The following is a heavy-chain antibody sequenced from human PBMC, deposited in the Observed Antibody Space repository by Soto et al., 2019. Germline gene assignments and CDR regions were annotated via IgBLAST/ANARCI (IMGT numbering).Heavy chain of an antibody. V-gene: IGHV3-30*03. Sequence: GGPLRLPCPAFGFTLFSYTMHWVRQAPGKGLEWVALISYDGSNQYYADSVKGRFTISRDNPKNTLYLQMNSLRTEDTAVYYCARVFPNSSGQSIDNWGQGSLVAVSS. CDR2: ISYDGSNQ. D-gene: IGHD3-22*01. J-gene: IGHJ4*02. CDR1: GFTLFSYT. CDR3: ARVFPNSSGQSIDN.